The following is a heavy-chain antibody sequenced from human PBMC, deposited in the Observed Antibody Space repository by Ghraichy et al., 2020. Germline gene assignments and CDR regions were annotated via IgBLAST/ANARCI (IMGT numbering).Heavy chain of an antibody. CDR3: ARDPGYCSGGRCYHDAFDI. V-gene: IGHV3-21*01. J-gene: IGHJ3*02. D-gene: IGHD2-15*01. CDR2: ISSSSSYI. CDR1: GFTFSSYD. Sequence: LSLTCAASGFTFSSYDINWVRQAPGKGLEWVSYISSSSSYIFYTDSVKGRFTISRDNAKNSLDLQMNSLRAEDTAVYYCARDPGYCSGGRCYHDAFDIWGQGTMVTVSS.